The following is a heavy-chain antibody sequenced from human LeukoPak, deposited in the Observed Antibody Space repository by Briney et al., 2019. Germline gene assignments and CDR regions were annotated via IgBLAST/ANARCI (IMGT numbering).Heavy chain of an antibody. J-gene: IGHJ4*02. Sequence: GASVKVSCKASGYTYTSYYMHWVRQAPGQGLEWMGIINPSGGSTSYAQKFQGRVTMTRDTSTSTVYMELSSLRSEDTAVYYCARNGYSGYDYDYWGQGTLVTVSS. D-gene: IGHD5-12*01. CDR2: INPSGGST. CDR3: ARNGYSGYDYDY. CDR1: GYTYTSYY. V-gene: IGHV1-46*01.